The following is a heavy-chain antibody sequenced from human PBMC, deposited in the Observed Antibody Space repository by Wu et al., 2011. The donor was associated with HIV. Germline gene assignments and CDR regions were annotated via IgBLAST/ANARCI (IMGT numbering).Heavy chain of an antibody. Sequence: EVKKPGAVSEGLLQGFWLHVYQQLYQLGATGPWTRLEWVGWISAYNGDXNSAHNLHDRVTMTTDTSTSTAYLELTSLRSDDTAVYFCARETGFSHFDLWGQGTLVTVSS. D-gene: IGHD7-27*01. CDR2: ISAYNGDX. CDR1: LHVYQQL. J-gene: IGHJ4*02. CDR3: ARETGFSHFDL. V-gene: IGHV1-18*01.